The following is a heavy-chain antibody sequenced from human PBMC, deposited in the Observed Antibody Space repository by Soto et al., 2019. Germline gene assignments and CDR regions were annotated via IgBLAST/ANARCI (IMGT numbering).Heavy chain of an antibody. CDR1: GFTFSSYG. CDR3: AKLLGWEPFDY. D-gene: IGHD1-26*01. J-gene: IGHJ4*02. V-gene: IGHV3-30*18. CDR2: ISYDGSNK. Sequence: QVQLVESGGGVVQPGRSLRLSCAASGFTFSSYGMHWVRQAPGKGLEWVAVISYDGSNKYYADSVKGRFTISRDNSKNTLYLQMNSLRAEVTAVYYCAKLLGWEPFDYWGQGTLVTVSS.